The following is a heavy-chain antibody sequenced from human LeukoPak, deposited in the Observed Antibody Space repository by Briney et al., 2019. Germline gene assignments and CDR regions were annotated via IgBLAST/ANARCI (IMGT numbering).Heavy chain of an antibody. J-gene: IGHJ4*02. CDR3: AIYKMGFDC. V-gene: IGHV4-59*08. CDR2: VYYSGST. CDR1: GFTFSSYW. Sequence: GSLRLSCVASGFTFSSYWMSWIRQAPGKGLEWIGNVYYSGSTNYKSSLKSRVTISVDTSKNQFSLKLSSVTAADTAVYYCAIYKMGFDCWGQGTLVTVSS. D-gene: IGHD5-24*01.